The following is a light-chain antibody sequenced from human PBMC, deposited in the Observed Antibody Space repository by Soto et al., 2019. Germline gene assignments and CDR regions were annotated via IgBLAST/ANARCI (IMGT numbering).Light chain of an antibody. Sequence: QSVLTQPASVSGSPGQSITISCTGTSSDVGGYNYVSWYQQHPVKAPKLMIYDVSDRPSGVSNRFSGSKSGNTASLTISGLQAEDEADYYCSSYTNSSSSPVVFGGGTKVTVL. CDR2: DVS. J-gene: IGLJ2*01. V-gene: IGLV2-14*01. CDR3: SSYTNSSSSPVV. CDR1: SSDVGGYNY.